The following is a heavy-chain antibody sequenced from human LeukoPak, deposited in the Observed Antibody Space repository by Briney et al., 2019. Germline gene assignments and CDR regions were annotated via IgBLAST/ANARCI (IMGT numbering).Heavy chain of an antibody. CDR1: GGTFSSYA. Sequence: SVKVSCKASGGTFSSYAISWVRQAPGQGLEWMGGIIPIFGTANYAQKFQGRVTITADESTSTAYMELSSLRSEDTAVYYCAREGFCSSTSCSPYLNWFDPWGQGTLVTVSS. V-gene: IGHV1-69*13. CDR2: IIPIFGTA. CDR3: AREGFCSSTSCSPYLNWFDP. D-gene: IGHD2-2*01. J-gene: IGHJ5*02.